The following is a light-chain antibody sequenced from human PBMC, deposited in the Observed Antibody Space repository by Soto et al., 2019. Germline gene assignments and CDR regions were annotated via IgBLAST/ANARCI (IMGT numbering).Light chain of an antibody. CDR2: DAS. Sequence: TQITHSPATLSASVKDRVTITCRASQSINKWLAWYQQKPGKAPKFLIYDASILQSGVPSRFSSSGSGTEFTLTIRSLQPDDFATYYCQHGWTFGQGTKVDIK. CDR1: QSINKW. CDR3: QHGWT. V-gene: IGKV1-5*01. J-gene: IGKJ1*01.